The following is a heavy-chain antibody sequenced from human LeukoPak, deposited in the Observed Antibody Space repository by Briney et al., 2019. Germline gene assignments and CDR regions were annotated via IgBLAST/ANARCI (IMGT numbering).Heavy chain of an antibody. CDR2: IYYSGST. Sequence: PSETLSLTCTVSGGSISSYYWSWIRQPAGKGLEWIGYIYYSGSTNYNPSLKSRVTISVDTSKNQFSLKLSSVTAADTAVYYCARDRDYGDFNWFDPWGQGTLVTVSS. CDR3: ARDRDYGDFNWFDP. D-gene: IGHD4-17*01. CDR1: GGSISSYY. J-gene: IGHJ5*02. V-gene: IGHV4-59*01.